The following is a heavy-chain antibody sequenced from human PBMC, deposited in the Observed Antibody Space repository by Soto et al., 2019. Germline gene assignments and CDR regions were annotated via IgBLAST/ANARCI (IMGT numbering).Heavy chain of an antibody. CDR2: IKQDGSEK. V-gene: IGHV3-7*03. D-gene: IGHD2-2*01. CDR3: ARDWNVPAAYPYYYGMDV. J-gene: IGHJ6*02. CDR1: GFTFSSYW. Sequence: HPGGSLRLSCAASGFTFSSYWMSWVRQAPGKGLEWVANIKQDGSEKYYVDSVKGRFTISRDNAKNSLYLQMNSLRAEDTAVYYCARDWNVPAAYPYYYGMDVWGQGTTVTVSS.